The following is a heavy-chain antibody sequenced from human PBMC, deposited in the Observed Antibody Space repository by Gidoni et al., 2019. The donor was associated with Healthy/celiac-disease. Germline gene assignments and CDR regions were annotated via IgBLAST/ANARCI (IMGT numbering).Heavy chain of an antibody. Sequence: QVQLVQSGAEVKKPGSSVKVSCKASGGTFSSYAISWVRQAPGQGLEWMGGIIPIFGTANYAQKFQGRVTITADESTSTAYMELSSLRSEDTAVYYCARDREGPLGPPNMVRVRRGSGENAFDIWGQGTMVTVSS. CDR1: GGTFSSYA. J-gene: IGHJ3*02. V-gene: IGHV1-69*01. CDR3: ARDREGPLGPPNMVRVRRGSGENAFDI. CDR2: IIPIFGTA. D-gene: IGHD3-10*01.